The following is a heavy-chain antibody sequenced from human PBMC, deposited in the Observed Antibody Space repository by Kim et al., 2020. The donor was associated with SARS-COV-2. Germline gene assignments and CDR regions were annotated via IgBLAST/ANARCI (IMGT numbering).Heavy chain of an antibody. J-gene: IGHJ4*02. CDR1: GFTFSNFG. CDR3: AKATGIAASGTSSFDS. V-gene: IGHV3-30*18. D-gene: IGHD6-13*01. CDR2: ISFDGRHS. Sequence: GGSLRLSCAASGFTFSNFGMHWVRQAPGKGLEWLSLISFDGRHSYYAPSVKGRFAISRDYSQNTVHLQMNSLTSEDTALYYCAKATGIAASGTSSFDSWGRVTLVTVSS.